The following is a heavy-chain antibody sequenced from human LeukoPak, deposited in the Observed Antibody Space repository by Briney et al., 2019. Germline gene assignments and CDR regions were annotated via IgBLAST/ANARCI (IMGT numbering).Heavy chain of an antibody. Sequence: SETLSLTCTVSGGSLSNYYWSWIRQPPGKGLEWIGYICYSGSINYNPSLKSRVTISVDMSKNQFSLQLSSVTAADTAVDYCARQSRDGDYIARLFDYWGQGTLVTVSS. CDR2: ICYSGSI. D-gene: IGHD4-17*01. CDR3: ARQSRDGDYIARLFDY. CDR1: GGSLSNYY. J-gene: IGHJ4*02. V-gene: IGHV4-59*08.